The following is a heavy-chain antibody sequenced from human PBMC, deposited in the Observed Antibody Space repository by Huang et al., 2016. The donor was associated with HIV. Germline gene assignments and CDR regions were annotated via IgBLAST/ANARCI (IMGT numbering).Heavy chain of an antibody. Sequence: QMQLQQRGAGLLKPSETLSLTCGVSGGSFTGNYLTWIRQAPGKGLEWIGEVNDSGATNDNPSLKGRVTISLDKSKRELSRNLRSVTAADTAVYYCARQWTILEWLLGLDVWGQGTTVIVSS. V-gene: IGHV4-34*02. CDR3: ARQWTILEWLLGLDV. D-gene: IGHD3-3*01. J-gene: IGHJ6*02. CDR1: GGSFTGNY. CDR2: VNDSGAT.